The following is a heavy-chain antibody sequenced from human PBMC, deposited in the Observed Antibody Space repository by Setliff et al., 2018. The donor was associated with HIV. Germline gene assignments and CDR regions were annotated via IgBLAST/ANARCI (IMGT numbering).Heavy chain of an antibody. CDR2: RYPRGDGT. V-gene: IGHV1-69-2*01. D-gene: IGHD3-16*01. Sequence: GASVMVSCKASGYTFTDRFITWFQQAPGKGLEWMGRRYPRGDGTIYAERFRGRLSFSADMSTDTAYMELDNLKSEDTAMYFCAAGPFNWGQYFWGHGTLVTVSS. CDR1: GYTFTDRF. CDR3: AAGPFNWGQYF. J-gene: IGHJ4*01.